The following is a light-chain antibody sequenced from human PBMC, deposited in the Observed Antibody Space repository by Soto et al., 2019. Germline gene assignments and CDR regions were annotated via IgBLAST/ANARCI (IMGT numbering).Light chain of an antibody. V-gene: IGLV1-51*01. Sequence: QSVLTQPPSVSAAPGQKVTISCSGSSSNIGNNYVSWYQQFPGTAPKLLIYDNNKRPSGIPDRFSGSKSGTSATPDITGLQTGDEADYYCGTWDSSLSAVVFGGGTKVTVL. CDR1: SSNIGNNY. CDR2: DNN. CDR3: GTWDSSLSAVV. J-gene: IGLJ2*01.